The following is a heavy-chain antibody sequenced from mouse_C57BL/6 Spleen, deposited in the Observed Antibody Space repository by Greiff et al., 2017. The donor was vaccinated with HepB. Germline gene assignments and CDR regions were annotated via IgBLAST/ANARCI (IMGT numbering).Heavy chain of an antibody. D-gene: IGHD3-2*02. CDR3: AREGSSGSGDIDY. J-gene: IGHJ4*01. CDR1: GYTFTSYW. V-gene: IGHV1-64*01. Sequence: QVQLQQPGAELVKPGASVKLSCKASGYTFTSYWMHWVKQRPGQGLEWIGMIHPNSGSTNYNEKFKSKATLTVDKSSSTAYMQLGSLTSEDSAVYYCAREGSSGSGDIDYWGQGTSVTVSS. CDR2: IHPNSGST.